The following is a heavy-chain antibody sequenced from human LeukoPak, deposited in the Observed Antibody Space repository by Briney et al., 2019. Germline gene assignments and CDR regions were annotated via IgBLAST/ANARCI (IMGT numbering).Heavy chain of an antibody. CDR1: GGSISSGDYD. CDR2: IYYSGST. D-gene: IGHD1-20*01. V-gene: IGHV4-30-4*08. Sequence: PSETLSLTCTVSGGSISSGDYDSSWIRQPPGKGLEWIGYIYYSGSTYYNPSLKSRVTISVDTSKNQFSLKLSSVTAADTAVYYCASSNWNDVGWFDPWGQGTLVTVSS. J-gene: IGHJ5*02. CDR3: ASSNWNDVGWFDP.